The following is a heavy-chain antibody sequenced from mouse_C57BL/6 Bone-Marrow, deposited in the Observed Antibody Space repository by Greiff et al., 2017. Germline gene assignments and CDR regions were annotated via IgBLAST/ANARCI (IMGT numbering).Heavy chain of an antibody. D-gene: IGHD1-1*01. CDR3: SRVKLSCYFDY. V-gene: IGHV5-9-1*02. CDR1: GFTFSSYA. J-gene: IGHJ2*01. CDR2: ISSGGDYI. Sequence: EVQRVESGEGLVKPGGSLKLSCAASGFTFSSYAMSWVRQTPEKRLEWVAYISSGGDYIYYADTVKGRFTISRDNARNTRYMQMSSLKSEDTAMYYCSRVKLSCYFDYWGQGTTLTVSS.